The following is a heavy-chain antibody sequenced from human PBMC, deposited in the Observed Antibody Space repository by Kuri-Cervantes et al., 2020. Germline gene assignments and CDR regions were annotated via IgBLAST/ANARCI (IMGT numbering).Heavy chain of an antibody. CDR2: ISSNSDYI. Sequence: GESLKISCAASGFTFSDYYMSWIRQAPGKGLEWVSSISSNSDYIYYADSVKGRFTISRDNAKNSLYLQMNSLRAEDTAVYYCARYVYGVTTQFDYWGQGTLVTVSS. J-gene: IGHJ4*02. CDR1: GFTFSDYY. D-gene: IGHD4-17*01. V-gene: IGHV3-11*06. CDR3: ARYVYGVTTQFDY.